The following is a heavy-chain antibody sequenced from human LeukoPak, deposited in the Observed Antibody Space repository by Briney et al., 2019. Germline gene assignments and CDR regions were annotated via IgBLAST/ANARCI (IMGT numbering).Heavy chain of an antibody. V-gene: IGHV3-48*03. CDR1: GFTFSSYE. CDR3: PRDDPAESSGF. CDR2: ISSSGSTI. D-gene: IGHD3-22*01. J-gene: IGHJ2*01. Sequence: GSLRLSCAASGFTFSSYEMNWVRQAPGKGLEWVSYISSSGSTIYYADSVKGRFTISRDNAKNSLYLQMNSLRADDTAVYYCPRDDPAESSGFWGRGTLVTVSS.